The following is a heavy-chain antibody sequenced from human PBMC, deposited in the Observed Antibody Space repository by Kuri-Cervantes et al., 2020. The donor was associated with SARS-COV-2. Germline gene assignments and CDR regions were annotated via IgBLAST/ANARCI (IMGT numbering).Heavy chain of an antibody. Sequence: SETLSLTCAVSGGSISSGGYSWSWIRQPPGKGLEWIGYICHSGSTYYNPSLKSRVTISVDTSKNQFSLKLSSVTAADTAVYYCARGVAAAGKTFDYWGQGTLVTVSS. V-gene: IGHV4-30-2*01. CDR1: GGSISSGGYS. CDR2: ICHSGST. D-gene: IGHD6-13*01. CDR3: ARGVAAAGKTFDY. J-gene: IGHJ4*02.